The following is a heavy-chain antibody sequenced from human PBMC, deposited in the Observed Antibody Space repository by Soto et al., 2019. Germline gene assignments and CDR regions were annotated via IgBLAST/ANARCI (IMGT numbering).Heavy chain of an antibody. CDR3: ARLFTGIFEFDY. Sequence: ASVKVSCKSSGYTFTGYYMHWVRQAPGQGLEWMGWINPNSGGTNYAQKFQGWVTMTRDTSISTAYMELSRLRSDDTSVYYCARLFTGIFEFDYWGQGTLVTVSS. V-gene: IGHV1-2*04. J-gene: IGHJ4*02. D-gene: IGHD2-15*01. CDR2: INPNSGGT. CDR1: GYTFTGYY.